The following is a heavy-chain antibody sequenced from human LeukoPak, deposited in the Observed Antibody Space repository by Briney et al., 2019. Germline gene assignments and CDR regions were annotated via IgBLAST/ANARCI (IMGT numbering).Heavy chain of an antibody. CDR1: GGYISSSNW. V-gene: IGHV4-4*02. CDR3: AKSNGYGLIDI. Sequence: SETLSLTCAVSGGYISSSNWWSWVRPPPGKGLEWIGEIYHSGSTNYNPSLKSRVTISLDTSRNQFSLKLNSVTAADTAVYYCAKSNGYGLIDIWGQGTMVTVSS. J-gene: IGHJ3*02. D-gene: IGHD3-22*01. CDR2: IYHSGST.